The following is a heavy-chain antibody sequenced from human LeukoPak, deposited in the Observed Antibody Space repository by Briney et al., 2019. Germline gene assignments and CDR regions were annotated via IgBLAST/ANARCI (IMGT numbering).Heavy chain of an antibody. Sequence: PGRSLRLSCAASGFTFSSYGMHWVRQAPGKGLEWVAVISYDGSNKYYADSVKGRFTISRDNSKNTLYLQMNSLRAEDTAVYYCARDGMVRGFYWGQGTLVTVSS. J-gene: IGHJ4*02. V-gene: IGHV3-30*03. CDR2: ISYDGSNK. CDR3: ARDGMVRGFY. CDR1: GFTFSSYG. D-gene: IGHD3-10*01.